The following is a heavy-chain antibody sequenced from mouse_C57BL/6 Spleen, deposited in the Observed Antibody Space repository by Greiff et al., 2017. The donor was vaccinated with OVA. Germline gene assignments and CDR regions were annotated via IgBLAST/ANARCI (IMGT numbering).Heavy chain of an antibody. CDR3: ARRATVVPIDY. Sequence: QVQLKQSGAELARPGASVKLSCKASGYTFTSYGISWVKQRTGQGLEWIGEIYPRSGNTYYNEKFKGKATLTADKSSSTAYMELRSLTSEDSAVYFCARRATVVPIDYWGQGTTLTVSS. J-gene: IGHJ2*01. D-gene: IGHD1-1*01. CDR1: GYTFTSYG. V-gene: IGHV1-81*01. CDR2: IYPRSGNT.